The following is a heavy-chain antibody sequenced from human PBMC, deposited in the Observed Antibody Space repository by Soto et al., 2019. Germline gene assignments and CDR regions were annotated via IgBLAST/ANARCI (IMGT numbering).Heavy chain of an antibody. CDR1: GGSISSSSYY. CDR3: ARRRKYYFDY. J-gene: IGHJ4*02. V-gene: IGHV4-39*01. Sequence: SETLSLTCTVSGGSISSSSYYWGWIRQPPGKGLEWIGSIYYSGSTYYNPSLKSRVTISVDTSKNQFSLKLSSVTAADTAVYYCARRRKYYFDYWGQGTLVTVSS. CDR2: IYYSGST.